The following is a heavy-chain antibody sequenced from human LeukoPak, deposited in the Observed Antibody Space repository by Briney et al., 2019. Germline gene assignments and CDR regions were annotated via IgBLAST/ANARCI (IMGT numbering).Heavy chain of an antibody. CDR2: IYYSGST. D-gene: IGHD1-26*01. J-gene: IGHJ5*02. CDR1: GGSINSGGYY. V-gene: IGHV4-31*03. CDR3: ARRDSGSSRYNWFDP. Sequence: SQTLSLTCTVSGGSINSGGYYWSWIRQHPGKGLEWIGYIYYSGSTYYNPSLKSRVTISVDTSKNQFSLKLSSVTAADTAVYYCARRDSGSSRYNWFDPWGQGTLVTVSS.